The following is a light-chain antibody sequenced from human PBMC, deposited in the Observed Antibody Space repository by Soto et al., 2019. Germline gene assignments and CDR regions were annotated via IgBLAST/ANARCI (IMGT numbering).Light chain of an antibody. V-gene: IGLV2-11*01. Sequence: QSVLTQPRSVSGSPGQSVTISCTGTSSDIGRYNYVSWYQQHPGKAPKLMIYDVTKRPSGVPDRFSGSKSGNTASLTISGLQPEDEADYYCCSYAAGDTFVFGGGTKLTVL. J-gene: IGLJ2*01. CDR3: CSYAAGDTFV. CDR2: DVT. CDR1: SSDIGRYNY.